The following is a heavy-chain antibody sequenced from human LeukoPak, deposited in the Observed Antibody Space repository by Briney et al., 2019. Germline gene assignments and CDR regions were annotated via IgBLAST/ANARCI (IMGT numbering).Heavy chain of an antibody. D-gene: IGHD6-19*01. J-gene: IGHJ2*01. CDR2: ISSSSSYI. Sequence: GGSLRLSCAASGFTFSSCSMNWVRQAPGKGLEWVSSISSSSSYIYYADSVKGRFTISRDNAKNSLYLQMNSLRAEDTAVYYCARPIAVAGYWYFDLWGRGTLVTVSS. CDR3: ARPIAVAGYWYFDL. V-gene: IGHV3-21*04. CDR1: GFTFSSCS.